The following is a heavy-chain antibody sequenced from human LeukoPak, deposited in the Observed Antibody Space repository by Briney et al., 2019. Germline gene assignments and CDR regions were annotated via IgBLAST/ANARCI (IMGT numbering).Heavy chain of an antibody. CDR3: ARVWSAVSTNWFDP. J-gene: IGHJ5*02. Sequence: ASVKVSRKASGYTFTSYGISWVRQAPGQGLEWMGWISAYNGNTNYAQKLQGRVTMTTDTSTSTAYMELRSLRSDDTAVYYCARVWSAVSTNWFDPWGQGTLVTVSS. V-gene: IGHV1-18*01. D-gene: IGHD5/OR15-5a*01. CDR1: GYTFTSYG. CDR2: ISAYNGNT.